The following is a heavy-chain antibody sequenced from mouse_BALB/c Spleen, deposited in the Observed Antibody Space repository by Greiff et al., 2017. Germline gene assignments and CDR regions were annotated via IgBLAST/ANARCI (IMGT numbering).Heavy chain of an antibody. J-gene: IGHJ3*01. D-gene: IGHD3-1*01. CDR2: ISSGGGST. CDR1: GFAFSSYD. CDR3: ARASSGYVGYYFDY. V-gene: IGHV5-12-1*01. Sequence: EVMLVESGGGLVKPGGSLKLSCAASGFAFSSYDMSWVRQTPEKRLEWVAYISSGGGSTYYPDTVKGRFTISRDNAKNTLYLQMSSLKSEDTAMYYCARASSGYVGYYFDYWGQGTLVTVSA.